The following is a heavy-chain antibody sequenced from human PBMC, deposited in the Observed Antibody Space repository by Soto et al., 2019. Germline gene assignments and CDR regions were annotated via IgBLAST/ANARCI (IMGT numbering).Heavy chain of an antibody. Sequence: QITLKESGPTRVKPTQTLTLTCTFSGFSLSTNGVGVCWIRQPPGKALEWLAVIYWDNTKHYSPSLKSRLTITEDTSKNQVVLTMTNMDPVDTATYYCARKNYGDYPTDYWGQGTLVTVSS. V-gene: IGHV2-5*02. CDR3: ARKNYGDYPTDY. J-gene: IGHJ4*02. CDR1: GFSLSTNGVG. D-gene: IGHD4-17*01. CDR2: IYWDNTK.